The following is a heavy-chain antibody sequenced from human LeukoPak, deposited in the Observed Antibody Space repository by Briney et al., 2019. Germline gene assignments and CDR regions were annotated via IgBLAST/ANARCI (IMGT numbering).Heavy chain of an antibody. Sequence: PGGSLILSCAASGFIFSNYGMSWVRQAPGKGLEWVAHIKQDGSERFYMDSVKGRFTISRDNAKNSLHLQMNSLRAEDTGVFYCARGIDYGWFDPWGQGTLVTVSS. CDR1: GFIFSNYG. CDR2: IKQDGSER. J-gene: IGHJ5*02. V-gene: IGHV3-7*01. D-gene: IGHD4-17*01. CDR3: ARGIDYGWFDP.